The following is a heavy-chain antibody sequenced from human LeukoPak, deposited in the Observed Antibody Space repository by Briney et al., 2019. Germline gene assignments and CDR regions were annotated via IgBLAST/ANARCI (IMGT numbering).Heavy chain of an antibody. D-gene: IGHD1-14*01. CDR1: GCTLITND. J-gene: IGHJ4*02. Sequence: PGGALRLSCAASGCTLITNDMTGVRQAPGKGVEWVSVLYSDGNTKYTDSVQGRFTISRDNSKNTLYLEMNRPTPDDTAVYYCARGVEPLAANTLAYWGQGTLVAVSS. CDR2: LYSDGNT. V-gene: IGHV3-53*01. CDR3: ARGVEPLAANTLAY.